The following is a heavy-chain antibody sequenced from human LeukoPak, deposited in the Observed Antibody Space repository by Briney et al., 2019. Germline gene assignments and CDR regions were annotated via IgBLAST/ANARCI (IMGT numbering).Heavy chain of an antibody. D-gene: IGHD3-3*01. Sequence: GGSLRLSCAASGFTFSSYAMSWVRQAPGKGLEWVSAISGSGGSTYYADSVKGRFTISRDNSKNTLYLQMSSLGAEDTAVYYCAKVGYDFWSGYQYWGQGTLVTVSS. J-gene: IGHJ4*02. V-gene: IGHV3-23*01. CDR1: GFTFSSYA. CDR3: AKVGYDFWSGYQY. CDR2: ISGSGGST.